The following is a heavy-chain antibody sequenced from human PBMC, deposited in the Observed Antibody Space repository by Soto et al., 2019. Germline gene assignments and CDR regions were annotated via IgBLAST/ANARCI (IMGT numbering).Heavy chain of an antibody. CDR2: ITSGGST. D-gene: IGHD1-1*01. J-gene: IGHJ5*02. CDR1: GFTFSSSA. Sequence: EVQLLESGGGLVQPGGSLRLSCAASGFTFSSSAMSWVRQAPGKGLQWVSTITSGGSTYYADSGKGRLTISRDNSKNTLYLPVSSLRAEDTSVYYCATPGTGTTAGIFDPWGHGTLVTVSS. CDR3: ATPGTGTTAGIFDP. V-gene: IGHV3-23*01.